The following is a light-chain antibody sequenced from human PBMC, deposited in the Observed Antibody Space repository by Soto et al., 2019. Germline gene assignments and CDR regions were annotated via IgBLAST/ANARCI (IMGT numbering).Light chain of an antibody. CDR3: QQRKDWPPLT. Sequence: EVVLTQSPVTLALSPGERATLSCRASQNVDIYVAWYQQKPGQAPRLLIYDASNRATGIPARFSGSGSGTDFTLTISSLEPEDFAVYYCQQRKDWPPLTFRGATKVEIK. CDR1: QNVDIY. V-gene: IGKV3-11*01. CDR2: DAS. J-gene: IGKJ4*01.